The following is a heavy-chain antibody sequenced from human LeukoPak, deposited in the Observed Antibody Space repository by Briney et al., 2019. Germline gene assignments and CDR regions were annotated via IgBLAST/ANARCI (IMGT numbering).Heavy chain of an antibody. CDR2: ISSSSSYI. V-gene: IGHV3-21*01. J-gene: IGHJ4*02. D-gene: IGHD2-21*02. CDR3: ARDVTGGDCF. CDR1: GFTFSSYS. Sequence: GGSLRLSCAASGFTFSSYSMNWVRQAPGKGLEWVSSISSSSSYIYCADSVKGRFTISRDNAKNSLYLQMNSLRAEDTAVYYCARDVTGGDCFWGQGTLVTVSS.